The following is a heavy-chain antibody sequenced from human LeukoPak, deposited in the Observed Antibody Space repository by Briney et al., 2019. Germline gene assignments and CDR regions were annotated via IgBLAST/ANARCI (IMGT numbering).Heavy chain of an antibody. CDR3: TRGAGWLIDY. CDR1: DDSISDYY. Sequence: PSETLSVTCTVSDDSISDYYRGWISQPPGKGLEWIGYIHNSGTSTYNLSLKSRVTISADTSKNQFSLKLNSMTTADTAVYYCTRGAGWLIDYWGQGILVTVSS. D-gene: IGHD3-16*01. CDR2: IHNSGTS. J-gene: IGHJ4*02. V-gene: IGHV4-59*01.